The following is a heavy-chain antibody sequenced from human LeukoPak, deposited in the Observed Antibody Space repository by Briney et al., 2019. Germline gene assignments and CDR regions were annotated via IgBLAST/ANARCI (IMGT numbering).Heavy chain of an antibody. CDR2: IYYSGST. V-gene: IGHV4-59*01. CDR1: GGSISSYY. Sequence: SETLSLTCTVSGGSISSYYWSWIRQPPGKGLEWIGYIYYSGSTNYNPSLKSRVTISVETSKNQFSLKLSSVTAADTAVYYCARSGSGYLRYYFDYWGQGTLVTVSS. J-gene: IGHJ4*02. CDR3: ARSGSGYLRYYFDY. D-gene: IGHD5-12*01.